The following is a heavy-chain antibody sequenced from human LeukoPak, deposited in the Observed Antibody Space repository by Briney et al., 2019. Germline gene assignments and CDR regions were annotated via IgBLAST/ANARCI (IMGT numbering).Heavy chain of an antibody. CDR2: INPSGGST. CDR3: ARGNWNYDY. Sequence: ASVKVSCKASGYTFTSYYMYRVRQAPGQWLEWMGIINPSGGSTSYAQKFQGRVTMTRNTSISTAYMELSSLRSEDTAVYYCARGNWNYDYWGQGTLVTVSS. D-gene: IGHD1-1*01. CDR1: GYTFTSYY. V-gene: IGHV1-46*01. J-gene: IGHJ4*02.